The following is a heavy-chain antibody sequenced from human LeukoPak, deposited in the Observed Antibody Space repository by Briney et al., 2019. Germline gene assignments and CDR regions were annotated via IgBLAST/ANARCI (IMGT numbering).Heavy chain of an antibody. CDR2: ISGSSSYI. CDR3: ARALYYYGSGSLYGMDV. D-gene: IGHD3-10*01. V-gene: IGHV3-21*01. J-gene: IGHJ6*02. Sequence: GGSLRLSCAASGFTFSSYSMNWVRQAPGKGLEWVSSISGSSSYIYYADSVKGRFTISRDNAKNSLYLQMNSLRAEDTAVYYCARALYYYGSGSLYGMDVWGQGTTVTVSS. CDR1: GFTFSSYS.